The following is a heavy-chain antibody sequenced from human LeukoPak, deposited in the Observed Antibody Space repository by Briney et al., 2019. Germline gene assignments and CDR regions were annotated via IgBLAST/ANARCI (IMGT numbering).Heavy chain of an antibody. J-gene: IGHJ5*02. V-gene: IGHV4-39*01. CDR2: IYYSGST. Sequence: SETLSLTCTVSGGSISSSSYYWGWIRQPPGKGLEWIGSIYYSGSTYYNPSLKSRVTISVDTSKNQFSLKLSSVTAADTAVYYCARHGNWFDPWGQGTLVTVPS. CDR3: ARHGNWFDP. CDR1: GGSISSSSYY.